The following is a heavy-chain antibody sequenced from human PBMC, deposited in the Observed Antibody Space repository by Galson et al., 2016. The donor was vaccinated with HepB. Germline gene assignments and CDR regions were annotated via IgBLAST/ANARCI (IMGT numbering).Heavy chain of an antibody. CDR2: INHRGST. V-gene: IGHV4-34*01. CDR3: ARVMLGRYGPPGTFDI. J-gene: IGHJ3*02. Sequence: ETLSLTCGVYGGSLSDNYWTWIRQPPGKGLEWIAEINHRGSTNYNPSLRSRVTISVDTSKNQFSLRLTSATAADTAVYFCARVMLGRYGPPGTFDIWGQGTLVTVSS. CDR1: GGSLSDNY. D-gene: IGHD3-16*01.